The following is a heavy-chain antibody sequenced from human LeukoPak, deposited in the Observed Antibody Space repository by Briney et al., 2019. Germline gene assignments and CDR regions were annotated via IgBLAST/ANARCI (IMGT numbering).Heavy chain of an antibody. CDR3: ARDSASRGLDY. D-gene: IGHD3-10*01. J-gene: IGHJ4*02. Sequence: SETLSLTCTVSGGSISSSNHYWSWIRQPPGKGLEWIGSIYHSGSTYYNPSLKSRVTISVDTSKNQFSLKLNSVTAADTAVYYCARDSASRGLDYWGQGTLVSVSS. CDR1: GGSISSSNHY. CDR2: IYHSGST. V-gene: IGHV4-39*07.